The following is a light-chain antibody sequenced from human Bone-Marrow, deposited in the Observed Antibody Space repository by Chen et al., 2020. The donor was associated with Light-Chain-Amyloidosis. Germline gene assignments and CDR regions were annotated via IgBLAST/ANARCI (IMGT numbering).Light chain of an antibody. CDR1: NIGSTS. V-gene: IGLV3-21*02. CDR3: QVWDRSSDRPV. J-gene: IGLJ3*02. Sequence: SYVLTQPSSVSVAPGQTATIACGGNNIGSTSMHWYQQTPGQAPLLVVYEDSDRPSGIPERLSGSNSGNTATLTINRVEAGDEADYYCQVWDRSSDRPVFGGGTKLTVL. CDR2: EDS.